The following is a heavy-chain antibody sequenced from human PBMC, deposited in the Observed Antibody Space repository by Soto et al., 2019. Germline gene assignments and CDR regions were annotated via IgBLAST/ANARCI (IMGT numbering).Heavy chain of an antibody. CDR3: ASVLRFLEWLSAGFYYGMDV. D-gene: IGHD3-3*01. Sequence: ASVKVSCKTSGGTFSSYTISWVRQAPGQGLEWMGGIIPIFGTANYAQKFQGRVTITADESTSTAYTELSSLRSEDTAVYYCASVLRFLEWLSAGFYYGMDVWGQGTTVTVSS. CDR1: GGTFSSYT. J-gene: IGHJ6*02. CDR2: IIPIFGTA. V-gene: IGHV1-69*13.